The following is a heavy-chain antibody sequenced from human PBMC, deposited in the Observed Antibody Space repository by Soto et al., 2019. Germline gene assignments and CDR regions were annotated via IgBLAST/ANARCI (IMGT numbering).Heavy chain of an antibody. CDR1: GGTFSSYA. CDR3: ARIMITFGGVIVSRGYYGMDV. CDR2: IIPIFGTA. V-gene: IGHV1-69*13. Sequence: SVKVSCKASGGTFSSYAISWVRQAPGQGLEWMGGIIPIFGTANYAQKFQGRVTVTADESTSTAYMELSSLRSEDTAVYYCARIMITFGGVIVSRGYYGMDVWGQGTTVTVSS. D-gene: IGHD3-16*02. J-gene: IGHJ6*02.